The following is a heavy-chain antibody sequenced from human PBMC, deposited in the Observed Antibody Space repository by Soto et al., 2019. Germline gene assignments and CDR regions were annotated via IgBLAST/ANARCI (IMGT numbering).Heavy chain of an antibody. CDR2: TRHDGSNT. J-gene: IGHJ4*02. Sequence: QVQLVESGGGVVQPGRSLRLSCAASGFTFSGYGMHWVRQAPGKGLEWVAVTRHDGSNTYYADPVRGRFTISRDNSNKMLYLRMNSLRAEDTAVYYCARDGVGTTTYFGYFDYWGQGTLVTVSS. CDR1: GFTFSGYG. D-gene: IGHD1-26*01. V-gene: IGHV3-33*01. CDR3: ARDGVGTTTYFGYFDY.